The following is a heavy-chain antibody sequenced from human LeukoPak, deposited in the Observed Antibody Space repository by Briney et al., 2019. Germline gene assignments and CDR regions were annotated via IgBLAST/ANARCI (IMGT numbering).Heavy chain of an antibody. CDR2: IIPIFGTA. CDR1: GGIFSSYA. D-gene: IGHD5-18*01. CDR3: ARRKQLWLGNFDY. Sequence: SVKVSCKASGGIFSSYAISWVRQAPGQGLEWMGGIIPIFGTANYAQKFQGRVTITADESTSTAYMELSSLRSEDTAVYYCARRKQLWLGNFDYWGQGTLVTVSS. J-gene: IGHJ4*02. V-gene: IGHV1-69*01.